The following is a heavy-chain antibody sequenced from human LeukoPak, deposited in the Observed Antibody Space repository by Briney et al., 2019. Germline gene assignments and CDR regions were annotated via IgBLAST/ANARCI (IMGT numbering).Heavy chain of an antibody. V-gene: IGHV1-18*01. CDR1: GYTFTSYG. Sequence: ASVKVSCKASGYTFTSYGMSWVRQAPGQGLEWMGWISAYNGNTNYAQKLQGRVTMTTDTSMSTAHMELSSLRSDDTAVYYCASRRVGATADDAFDIWGQGTMVTVSS. CDR3: ASRRVGATADDAFDI. CDR2: ISAYNGNT. D-gene: IGHD1-26*01. J-gene: IGHJ3*02.